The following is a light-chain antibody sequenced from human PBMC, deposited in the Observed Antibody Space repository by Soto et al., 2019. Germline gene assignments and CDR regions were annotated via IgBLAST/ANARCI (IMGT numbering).Light chain of an antibody. J-gene: IGKJ4*01. CDR3: QQRSNWPLN. Sequence: EIVLIQSPATLSLSPGERATLSCRASQSVISYLAWYQQKPGQAPRLLIYDASSRATGIPARFSGSGSGTDFTLTISRLEPEDFEVYYCQQRSNWPLNFGGGTKVEIK. CDR1: QSVISY. V-gene: IGKV3-11*01. CDR2: DAS.